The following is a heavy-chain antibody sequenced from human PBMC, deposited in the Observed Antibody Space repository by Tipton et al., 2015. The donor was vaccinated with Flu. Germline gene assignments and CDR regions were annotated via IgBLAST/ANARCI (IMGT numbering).Heavy chain of an antibody. J-gene: IGHJ4*02. CDR3: ATLTGDDY. CDR2: ITSSGITI. Sequence: QLVQSGGGLVQPGGSLRLSCAASGFTFSSYEMNWVRQAPGKGLEWVSYITSSGITISYADSVRGRFTISRDNTKKSPYLQLNSLRVEDTAIYYCATLTGDDYWGQGILVTVSA. V-gene: IGHV3-48*03. D-gene: IGHD7-27*01. CDR1: GFTFSSYE.